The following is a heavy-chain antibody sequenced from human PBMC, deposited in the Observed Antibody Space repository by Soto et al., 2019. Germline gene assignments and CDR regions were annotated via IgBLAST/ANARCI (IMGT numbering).Heavy chain of an antibody. Sequence: GGSLRLSCTASGFTFSSYNMNWVRQAPGKGLEWVSYISTWSSYSFYADSVKGRFTISRDNSENSLYLQLDSLRDEDTAVYYCARASHDYGALDYWGQGALATVSS. CDR2: ISTWSSYS. D-gene: IGHD4-17*01. J-gene: IGHJ4*02. V-gene: IGHV3-21*01. CDR1: GFTFSSYN. CDR3: ARASHDYGALDY.